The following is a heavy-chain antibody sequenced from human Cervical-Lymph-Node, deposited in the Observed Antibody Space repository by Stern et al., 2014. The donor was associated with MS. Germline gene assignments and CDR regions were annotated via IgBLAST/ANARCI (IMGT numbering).Heavy chain of an antibody. V-gene: IGHV7-4-1*02. Sequence: MQLVESGSELKKPGASVKVSCKASGYNLTTYAINWVRQAPGQGLEWMGWINTKTGNPTFAQGFTGRFVFSLDTSINTAYLQIISLKADDSAVYYCATWGAGSSPPLFYWGQGTLVTVSS. CDR2: INTKTGNP. J-gene: IGHJ4*02. CDR3: ATWGAGSSPPLFY. D-gene: IGHD6-6*01. CDR1: GYNLTTYA.